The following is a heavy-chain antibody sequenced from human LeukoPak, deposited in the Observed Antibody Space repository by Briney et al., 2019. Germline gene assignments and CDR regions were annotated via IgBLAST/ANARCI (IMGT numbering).Heavy chain of an antibody. D-gene: IGHD1-1*01. V-gene: IGHV3-30*18. Sequence: GGSLRLSCAASGFTFSSYGMQWVRQAPGKGLEWAAVISYDGSNKYYADSVKGRFTISRDNSKNTLYLQMNSLRAEDTAVYYCAKEGTAYYYGTDVWGQGTTVTVSS. CDR2: ISYDGSNK. CDR1: GFTFSSYG. CDR3: AKEGTAYYYGTDV. J-gene: IGHJ6*02.